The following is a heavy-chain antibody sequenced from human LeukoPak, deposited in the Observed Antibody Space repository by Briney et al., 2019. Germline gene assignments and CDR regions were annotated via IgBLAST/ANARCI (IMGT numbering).Heavy chain of an antibody. CDR1: GYTFTGYY. J-gene: IGHJ4*02. V-gene: IGHV1-2*02. D-gene: IGHD3-3*01. CDR2: INPNSGGT. Sequence: GASVKVSCKASGYTFTGYYMHWVRQAPGQGLEWMGWINPNSGGTNYAQKFQGRVTMTRDTSISTAYMELSRLRSDDTAVYYCARVYYDFWSGYYYFDYWGQGTLVTVSS. CDR3: ARVYYDFWSGYYYFDY.